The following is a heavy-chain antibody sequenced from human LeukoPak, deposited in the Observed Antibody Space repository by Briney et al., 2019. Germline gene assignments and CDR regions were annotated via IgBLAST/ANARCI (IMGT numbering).Heavy chain of an antibody. Sequence: PGGPLRLSCAASGFTFSSFAMNWVRQAPGKGLEWVAYISGTSGSIYYADSVKGRFSIARDNAKNSLYLQMNSLRAEDTAVYYCARDEPGGRATTNDYWGQGTLVTVSS. CDR1: GFTFSSFA. CDR2: ISGTSGSI. J-gene: IGHJ4*02. D-gene: IGHD1-26*01. CDR3: ARDEPGGRATTNDY. V-gene: IGHV3-48*01.